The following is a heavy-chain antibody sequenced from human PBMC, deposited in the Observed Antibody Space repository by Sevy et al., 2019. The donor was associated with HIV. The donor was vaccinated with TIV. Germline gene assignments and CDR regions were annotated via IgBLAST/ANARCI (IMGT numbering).Heavy chain of an antibody. Sequence: GGSLRLSCAVSGFTFSGSAMDWVRHTSGKGLEWLGRIRNQANNYTTKNAASVKGRLVMARDDSKNTAYLHMSNLKSEDTAVDYCTSGIAVVGTVYFDYWGRGTLVTVSS. V-gene: IGHV3-73*01. D-gene: IGHD6-19*01. J-gene: IGHJ4*02. CDR3: TSGIAVVGTVYFDY. CDR2: IRNQANNYTT. CDR1: GFTFSGSA.